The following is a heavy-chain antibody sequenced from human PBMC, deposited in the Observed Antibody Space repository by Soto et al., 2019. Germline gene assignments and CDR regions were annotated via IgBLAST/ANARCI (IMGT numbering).Heavy chain of an antibody. CDR1: GGSFSGYY. J-gene: IGHJ4*02. CDR2: INHSGST. CDR3: ARTPLRPSYYDY. V-gene: IGHV4-34*01. Sequence: KTSETLSLTCAVYGGSFSGYYWSWIRQPPGKGLEWIGEINHSGSTNYNPSLKSRVTISVDTSKNQFSLKLSSVTAADTAVYYCARTPLRPSYYDYWGQGTLVTVSS.